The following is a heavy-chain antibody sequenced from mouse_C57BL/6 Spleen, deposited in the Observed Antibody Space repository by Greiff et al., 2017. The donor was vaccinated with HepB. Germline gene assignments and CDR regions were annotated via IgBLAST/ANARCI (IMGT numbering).Heavy chain of an antibody. CDR3: ARDYYGHYFDY. CDR2: IYPGDGDT. V-gene: IGHV1-82*01. Sequence: QVQLKQSGPELVKPGASVKISCKASGYAFSSSWMNWVKQRPGKGLEWIGRIYPGDGDTNYNGKFKGKATLTADKSSSTAYMQLSSLTAEDSAVYFCARDYYGHYFDYWGQGTTLTVSS. D-gene: IGHD1-1*01. J-gene: IGHJ2*01. CDR1: GYAFSSSW.